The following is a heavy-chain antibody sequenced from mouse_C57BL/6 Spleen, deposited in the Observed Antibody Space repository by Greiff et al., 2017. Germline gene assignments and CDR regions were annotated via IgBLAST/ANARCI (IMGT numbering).Heavy chain of an antibody. J-gene: IGHJ3*01. Sequence: DVKLVESGGDLVKPGGSLKLSCAASGFTFSSYGMSWVRQTPDKRLEWVATISSGGSYTYYPDSVKGRFTISRDNAKNTLYLQMSSLKSEDTAMYYCAGLITTVEEAWFAYWGQGTLVTVSA. CDR2: ISSGGSYT. CDR3: AGLITTVEEAWFAY. D-gene: IGHD1-1*01. V-gene: IGHV5-6*02. CDR1: GFTFSSYG.